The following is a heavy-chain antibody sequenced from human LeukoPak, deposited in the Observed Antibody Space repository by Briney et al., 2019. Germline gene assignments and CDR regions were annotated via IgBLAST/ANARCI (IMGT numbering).Heavy chain of an antibody. Sequence: GGSLRLSCAASGFTFSSYAMSWVRQAPGKGLEWVSAISGSGGSTYYADSVKGRFTISRDNSKNTLYLQMNSLRVEDTAVYYCARGGGSSSWYYFDYWGQGTLVTVSS. J-gene: IGHJ4*02. D-gene: IGHD6-13*01. CDR3: ARGGGSSSWYYFDY. CDR2: ISGSGGST. CDR1: GFTFSSYA. V-gene: IGHV3-23*01.